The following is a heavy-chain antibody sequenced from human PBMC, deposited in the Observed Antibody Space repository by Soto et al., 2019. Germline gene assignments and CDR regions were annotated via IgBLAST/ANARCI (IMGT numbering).Heavy chain of an antibody. CDR2: ISSRGSSI. CDR3: ARGYYDFWSGYYIGPYGMDV. CDR1: GFTFSDYY. J-gene: IGHJ6*04. D-gene: IGHD3-3*01. Sequence: GGSLRLSCAVSGFTFSDYYMSWIRQAPGKGLERVSYISSRGSSIYYADSVKGRFTISRDNAKNSLYLQMNGLRAEDTAVYYCARGYYDFWSGYYIGPYGMDVWGKGTTVTVSS. V-gene: IGHV3-11*01.